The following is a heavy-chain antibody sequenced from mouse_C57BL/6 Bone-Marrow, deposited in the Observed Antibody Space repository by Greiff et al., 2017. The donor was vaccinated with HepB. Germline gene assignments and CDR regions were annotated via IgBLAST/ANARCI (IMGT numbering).Heavy chain of an antibody. Sequence: VQLQQSGPVLVKPGASVKMSCKASGYTFTDYYMNWVKQSHGKSLEWIGVINPYNGGTSYNQKFKGKATLTVDKSSSTAYMELNSLTSEDSAVYYCARPGTAQAKRFAYWGQGTLVTVSA. CDR3: ARPGTAQAKRFAY. V-gene: IGHV1-19*01. CDR2: INPYNGGT. CDR1: GYTFTDYY. D-gene: IGHD3-2*02. J-gene: IGHJ3*01.